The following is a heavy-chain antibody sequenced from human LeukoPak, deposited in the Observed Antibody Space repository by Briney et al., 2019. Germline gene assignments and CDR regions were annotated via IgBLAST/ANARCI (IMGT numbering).Heavy chain of an antibody. CDR1: GFTFSNAW. Sequence: GGSLRLSCAASGFTFSNAWMSWVRQAPGKGLEWVGRIKSKTDGCTKDYAAPVKGRFTISRHDSKNTLYLQMNSLKTEDTAVYYCTTDYYSSGSYYFDYWGQGTLVTVSS. D-gene: IGHD6-19*01. CDR3: TTDYYSSGSYYFDY. J-gene: IGHJ4*02. CDR2: IKSKTDGCTK. V-gene: IGHV3-15*01.